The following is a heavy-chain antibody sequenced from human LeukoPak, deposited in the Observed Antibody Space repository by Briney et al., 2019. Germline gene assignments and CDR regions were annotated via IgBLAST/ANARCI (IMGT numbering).Heavy chain of an antibody. CDR3: ARTRPRVVVVVAATPALGWFDP. J-gene: IGHJ5*01. Sequence: ASVKLSCKSSGYTFTSYYMHWVRQAHGQGHGWMGISNPSGGSTSYAQKFQGRVTMTRVTSTSTLYMELRSLRTEDRAVYYCARTRPRVVVVVAATPALGWFDPWRQATPLTVS. CDR2: SNPSGGST. V-gene: IGHV1-46*01. D-gene: IGHD2-15*01. CDR1: GYTFTSYY.